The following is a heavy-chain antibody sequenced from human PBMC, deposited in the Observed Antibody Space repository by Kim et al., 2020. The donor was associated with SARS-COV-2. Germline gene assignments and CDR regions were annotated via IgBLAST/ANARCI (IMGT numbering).Heavy chain of an antibody. CDR2: INTNTGNP. D-gene: IGHD2-2*02. J-gene: IGHJ6*02. CDR1: GYTFTSYA. Sequence: ASVKVSCKASGYTFTSYAMNWVRQAPGQGLEWMGWINTNTGNPTYAQGFTGRFVFSLDTSVSTAYLQISSLKAEDTAVYYCAREISQPIYPSGDYYYGMDVWGQGTPVTVSS. CDR3: AREISQPIYPSGDYYYGMDV. V-gene: IGHV7-4-1*02.